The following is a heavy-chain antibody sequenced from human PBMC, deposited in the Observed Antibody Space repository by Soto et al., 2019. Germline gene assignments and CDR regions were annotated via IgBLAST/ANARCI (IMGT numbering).Heavy chain of an antibody. V-gene: IGHV4-61*01. CDR1: GGSVSSGSYY. Sequence: SETLSLTCTVSGGSVSSGSYYWSWIRQPPGKGLEWIGYIYYSGSTNYNPSLKSRVTISVDTSKNQFSLKLSSVTAADTAVYYCARGQRAGYSYGYSFDYWGQGTLVTVSS. J-gene: IGHJ4*02. D-gene: IGHD5-18*01. CDR2: IYYSGST. CDR3: ARGQRAGYSYGYSFDY.